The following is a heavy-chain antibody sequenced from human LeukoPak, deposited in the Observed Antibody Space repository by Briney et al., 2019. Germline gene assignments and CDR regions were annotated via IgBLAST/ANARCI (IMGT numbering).Heavy chain of an antibody. D-gene: IGHD3-22*01. V-gene: IGHV3-30-3*01. CDR3: ARAIYSMIVVVDY. J-gene: IGHJ4*02. CDR2: ISYDGSNK. CDR1: GFTFSSYA. Sequence: GGSLRLSCAASGFTFSSYAMHWVRKAPGKGLEWVAVISYDGSNKYYADSVKGRFTISRDNSKNTLYLQMNSLRAEDTAVYYCARAIYSMIVVVDYWGQGTLVTVSS.